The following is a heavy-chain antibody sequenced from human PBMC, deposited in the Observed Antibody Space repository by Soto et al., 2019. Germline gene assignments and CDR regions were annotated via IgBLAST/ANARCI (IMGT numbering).Heavy chain of an antibody. CDR3: TRSFDD. V-gene: IGHV3-48*03. Sequence: SGGSLRLSCAASGFTFSSYEVNWVRQAPGKGLEWVSYISSSGTTIYYADSVKGRFTISRGNTKNSLYLQMNSLRDEDTAVYYCTRSFDDWGRGTLVTVSS. J-gene: IGHJ4*02. CDR2: ISSSGTTI. CDR1: GFTFSSYE.